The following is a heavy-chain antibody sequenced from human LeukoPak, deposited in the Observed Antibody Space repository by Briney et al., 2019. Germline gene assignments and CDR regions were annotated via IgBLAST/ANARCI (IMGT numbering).Heavy chain of an antibody. J-gene: IGHJ3*02. CDR1: GYTFTSYD. D-gene: IGHD2-2*01. V-gene: IGHV1-8*03. CDR2: MNPNSGNT. Sequence: ASVKVSCKASGYTFTSYDINWVRQATGQGLEWMGWMNPNSGNTGYAQKFQGRVTITRNTSISTAYMELSSLRSEDTAVYYCARDSGGCSSTSCYADAFDIWGQGTMVTVSS. CDR3: ARDSGGCSSTSCYADAFDI.